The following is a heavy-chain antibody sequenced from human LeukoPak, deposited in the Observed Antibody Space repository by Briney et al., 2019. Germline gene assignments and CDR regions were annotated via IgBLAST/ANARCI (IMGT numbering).Heavy chain of an antibody. V-gene: IGHV3-74*01. CDR1: GFSFTDYW. J-gene: IGHJ4*02. D-gene: IGHD5-18*01. CDR2: IRSDGTTT. CDR3: ATGYISAYEY. Sequence: TGGSLTLSCVGSGFSFTDYWMHWVRQGTGEGLVWVSYIRSDGTTTDYADSVKGRFTISRDNAKNTLFPHMNNLRPEDTALYYCATGYISAYEYWGQGVLVTVSS.